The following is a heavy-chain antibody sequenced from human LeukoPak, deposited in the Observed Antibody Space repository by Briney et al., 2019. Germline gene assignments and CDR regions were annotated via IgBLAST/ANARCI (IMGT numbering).Heavy chain of an antibody. CDR3: ARDQYSYAHAAH. D-gene: IGHD5-18*01. CDR1: GFTVSSNY. V-gene: IGHV3-66*01. J-gene: IGHJ4*02. CDR2: IYSGGTT. Sequence: AGGSLRLSCAASGFTVSSNYMSWVRQAPGKGLDWVSVIYSGGTTYYADSVKGRFTVSRDNSKNTLHLQMNSLRAEDTAVYYCARDQYSYAHAAHWGQGTLVTVSS.